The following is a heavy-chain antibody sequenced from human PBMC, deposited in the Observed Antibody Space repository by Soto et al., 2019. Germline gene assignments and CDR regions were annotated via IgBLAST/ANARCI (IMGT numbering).Heavy chain of an antibody. D-gene: IGHD3-3*01. CDR1: GFVFSRYG. J-gene: IGHJ6*03. CDR2: ISHDGKNQ. CDR3: AKVMSIGNYEYYYIYAMDV. Sequence: GGSLRTSSAASGFVFSRYGLQCVRQASGKVLDGVAVISHDGKNQDYASYVKGRFAASRDNSGRTLYMQMNRLRIEDTGVYHCAKVMSIGNYEYYYIYAMDVWGKGT. V-gene: IGHV3-30*18.